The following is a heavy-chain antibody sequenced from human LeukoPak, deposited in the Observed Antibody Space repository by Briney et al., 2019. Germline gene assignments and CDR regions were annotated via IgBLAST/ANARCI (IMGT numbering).Heavy chain of an antibody. D-gene: IGHD2-8*02. CDR2: ISADSGAI. CDR3: AKLADCTGGVCPGWFDY. Sequence: GGSLRLSCAASGFTFSSYWMSWVRQAPGKGLEWVSAISADSGAIYYADSVKGRFTISRDNSKNTLYLQMNSLRAEDTAVYYCAKLADCTGGVCPGWFDYWGQGTLVTVSS. V-gene: IGHV3-23*01. CDR1: GFTFSSYW. J-gene: IGHJ4*02.